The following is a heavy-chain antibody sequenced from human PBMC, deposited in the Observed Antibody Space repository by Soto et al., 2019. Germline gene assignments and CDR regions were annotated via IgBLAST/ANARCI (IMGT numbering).Heavy chain of an antibody. Sequence: GGSLRLSCAASGFTFSSYDMHWVRQATGKGLEWVSAIGTAGDTYYPGSVKGRFTISRENAKNSLYLQMNSLRAEDTAVYYCARGRIQLWPGYENWFDPWGQGTLVTVSS. CDR3: ARGRIQLWPGYENWFDP. CDR1: GFTFSSYD. J-gene: IGHJ5*02. CDR2: IGTAGDT. D-gene: IGHD5-18*01. V-gene: IGHV3-13*01.